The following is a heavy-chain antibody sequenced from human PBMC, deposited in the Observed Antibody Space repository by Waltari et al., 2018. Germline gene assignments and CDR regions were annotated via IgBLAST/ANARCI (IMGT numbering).Heavy chain of an antibody. Sequence: EVQLVESGGGLVQPGGSLRLSCAASGFTFSSYAMSWVRQAPGKGLEWVSAISGSGGSTYDADSVKGRFTISRDNSKNTLYLQMNSLRAEDTAVYYCAKPPSGSYYSWSRYYFDYWGQGTLVTVSS. V-gene: IGHV3-23*04. CDR1: GFTFSSYA. CDR3: AKPPSGSYYSWSRYYFDY. J-gene: IGHJ4*02. D-gene: IGHD1-26*01. CDR2: ISGSGGST.